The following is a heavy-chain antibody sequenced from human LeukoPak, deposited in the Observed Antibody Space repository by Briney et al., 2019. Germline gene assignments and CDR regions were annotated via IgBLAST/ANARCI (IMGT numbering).Heavy chain of an antibody. V-gene: IGHV3-66*02. CDR3: ARGSRQTGFDP. Sequence: GGSLRLSCAASGFTVSSNYMSWVRQAPGKGLEWVSVINSGGSTYYADSVKGRFTISRDNSKNTLYLQMNSLRAEDTAVYYCARGSRQTGFDPWGQGTLVTVSS. D-gene: IGHD6-6*01. CDR1: GFTVSSNY. CDR2: INSGGST. J-gene: IGHJ5*02.